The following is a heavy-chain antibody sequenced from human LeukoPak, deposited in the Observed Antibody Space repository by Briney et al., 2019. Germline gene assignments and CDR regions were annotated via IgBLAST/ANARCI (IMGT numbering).Heavy chain of an antibody. CDR1: GYTFTIYD. CDR3: ARSEVGALVDY. Sequence: GASVKVSCKASGYTFTIYDITWGRQAPGQGLEWMGWISVYNGNTKYAQKVEGRVTMTTDTSTSTAYMELRSLRSDDTAVYYCARSEVGALVDYWGQGTLVTVSS. V-gene: IGHV1-18*01. CDR2: ISVYNGNT. J-gene: IGHJ4*02. D-gene: IGHD1-26*01.